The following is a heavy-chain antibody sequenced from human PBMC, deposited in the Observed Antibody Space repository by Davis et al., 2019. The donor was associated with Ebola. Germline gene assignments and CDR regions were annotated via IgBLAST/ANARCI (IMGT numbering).Heavy chain of an antibody. Sequence: GGSLRLSCAASGFTFSSYGMHWVRQAPGKGLEWVAVISYDGSNKYYADSVKGRFTISRDNSKNTLYLQMNSLRAEDTAVYYCAKAPLELRPFVDYWGQGTLVTVSS. CDR3: AKAPLELRPFVDY. D-gene: IGHD1-7*01. CDR1: GFTFSSYG. V-gene: IGHV3-30*18. CDR2: ISYDGSNK. J-gene: IGHJ4*02.